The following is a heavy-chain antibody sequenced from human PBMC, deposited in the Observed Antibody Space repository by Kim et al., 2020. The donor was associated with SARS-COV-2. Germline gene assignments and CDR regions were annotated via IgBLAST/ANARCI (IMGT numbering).Heavy chain of an antibody. CDR2: INRDGSYK. D-gene: IGHD2-15*01. V-gene: IGHV3-74*01. J-gene: IGHJ4*02. Sequence: GGSLRLSCATSGFTFSDYWMHWVRQAPGKGLVWISHINRDGSYKTYADSAKGRFTISRDNAKNTLYLQVNSLRAEDTAIYYCVRGMTASPATDCWGQGTLVTVSS. CDR3: VRGMTASPATDC. CDR1: GFTFSDYW.